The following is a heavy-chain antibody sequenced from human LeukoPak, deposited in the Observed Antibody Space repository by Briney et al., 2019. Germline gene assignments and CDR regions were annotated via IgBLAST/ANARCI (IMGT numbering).Heavy chain of an antibody. Sequence: GGSLRLSRAASGFTFNIYGMHWVRQAPGKGLEWVAFIRYGGGNKYYTDSVKGRFTISRDNSKNTLYLQMDSLRAEDTAVYYCAKDQGGAGTNSDYWGQGTLVTVSS. J-gene: IGHJ4*02. V-gene: IGHV3-30*02. CDR1: GFTFNIYG. CDR2: IRYGGGNK. CDR3: AKDQGGAGTNSDY. D-gene: IGHD1-26*01.